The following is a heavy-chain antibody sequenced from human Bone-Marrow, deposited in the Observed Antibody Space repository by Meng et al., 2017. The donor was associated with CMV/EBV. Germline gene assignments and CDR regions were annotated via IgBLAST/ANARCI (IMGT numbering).Heavy chain of an antibody. V-gene: IGHV3-30-3*01. CDR1: GFTFSSYA. Sequence: GGSLRLACAASGFTFSSYAMHWVRQAPGKGLEWVAVISYDGSNKYYADSVKGRFTIYRDNSKNTLYLQMNSLRAEDTAVYYCAQRYVAAAGEPDYWGQGTLVTVSS. J-gene: IGHJ4*02. CDR3: AQRYVAAAGEPDY. D-gene: IGHD6-13*01. CDR2: ISYDGSNK.